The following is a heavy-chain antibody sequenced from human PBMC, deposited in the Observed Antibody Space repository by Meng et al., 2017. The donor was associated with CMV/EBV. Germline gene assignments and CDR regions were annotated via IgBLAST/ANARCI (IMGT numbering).Heavy chain of an antibody. CDR2: INPNSGGT. CDR3: ARGLLWFGELYFDY. CDR1: GYTFTGYY. D-gene: IGHD3-10*01. Sequence: ASVKVSCKASGYTFTGYYMHWVRQAPGQGLEWMGWINPNSGGTNYAQKFQGRVTMTRDTSISTAYMELSRLRSDDTAVYYCARGLLWFGELYFDYWGQGTTVTVSS. V-gene: IGHV1-2*02. J-gene: IGHJ4*03.